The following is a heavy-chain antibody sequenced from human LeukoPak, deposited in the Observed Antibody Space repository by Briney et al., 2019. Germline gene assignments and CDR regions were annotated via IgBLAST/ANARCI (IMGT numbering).Heavy chain of an antibody. V-gene: IGHV4-39*07. CDR1: GGSITSSSYY. CDR3: ARAGQGYCTSASCYLSLDY. J-gene: IGHJ4*02. CDR2: IFYSGST. D-gene: IGHD2-2*01. Sequence: SETLSLTCTVSGGSITSSSYYWGWIRQPPGKGLEWIGSIFYSGSTYYNPSLKSRVTISVDTSNNQFSPKLSSVTAADTAVYYCARAGQGYCTSASCYLSLDYWGQGTLVTVSS.